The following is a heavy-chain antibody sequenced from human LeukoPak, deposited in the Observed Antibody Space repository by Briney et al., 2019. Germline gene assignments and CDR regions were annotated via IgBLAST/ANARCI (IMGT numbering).Heavy chain of an antibody. Sequence: SQTLSLTCTVSGGSISSADSYWSWIRQPPGKGLEWIAYISYSGDTYYNPSLKSRLTISMDTSKNQFSLKLSSVTAADTAVYYCVRGSVRSARLALWGQGTLVTVSS. J-gene: IGHJ4*02. CDR1: GGSISSADSY. CDR2: ISYSGDT. V-gene: IGHV4-30-4*01. CDR3: VRGSVRSARLAL. D-gene: IGHD3-10*01.